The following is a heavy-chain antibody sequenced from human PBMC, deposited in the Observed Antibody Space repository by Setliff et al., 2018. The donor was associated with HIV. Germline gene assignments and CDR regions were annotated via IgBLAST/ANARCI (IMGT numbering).Heavy chain of an antibody. V-gene: IGHV4-4*09. CDR1: GGSFRDYY. D-gene: IGHD6-19*01. Sequence: SETLSLTCAVYGGSFRDYYWSWIRQPPGKGLEWIGYIYTSGSVNYNPSLNSRVTISVDTSKNQFSLKVNSVTAADTAVYYCARSPRIGVAGEFEYWGQGTLVTVSS. J-gene: IGHJ4*02. CDR3: ARSPRIGVAGEFEY. CDR2: IYTSGSV.